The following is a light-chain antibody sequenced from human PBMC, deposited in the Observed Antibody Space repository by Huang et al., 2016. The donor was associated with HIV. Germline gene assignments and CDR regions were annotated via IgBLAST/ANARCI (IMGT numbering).Light chain of an antibody. CDR1: QSINKY. J-gene: IGKJ2*01. V-gene: IGKV1-39*01. CDR3: QQSYKAPRT. CDR2: GAS. Sequence: DIQMTQSPSSLSASVGDRVIISCRASQSINKYLNWYQQMPGKAPKLLIYGASTLQRGVSSRFSGSVSGTDVTLTIGSLQPEDAATYYCQQSYKAPRTFGQGTLLEI.